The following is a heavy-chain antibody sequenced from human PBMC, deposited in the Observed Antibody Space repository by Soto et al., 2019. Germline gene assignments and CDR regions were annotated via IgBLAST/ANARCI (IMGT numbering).Heavy chain of an antibody. CDR2: IIPIFGTA. Sequence: QVQLVQSGAEVKKPGSSVKVSCKASGGTFSSYAISWVRQAPGQGLEWMGGIIPIFGTANYAQKFQGRVTITAGESTSKAYMERSSLRSGATAVYYCADGGGSSCPGGWFDPWGQGTLVTVSS. D-gene: IGHD6-19*01. CDR3: ADGGGSSCPGGWFDP. V-gene: IGHV1-69*01. CDR1: GGTFSSYA. J-gene: IGHJ5*02.